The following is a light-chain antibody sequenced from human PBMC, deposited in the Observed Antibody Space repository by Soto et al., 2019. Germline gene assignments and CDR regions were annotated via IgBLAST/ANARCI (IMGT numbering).Light chain of an antibody. Sequence: EIVLTQSPGALSLSPGERATLSCRASQSVSSSSLAWYQQKPGQAPRLLIYGASSRATGIPDRFSGSGSGTDFTLTISRLEPEDFAVYYCQHFGNSPPITFGQGKRLEIK. V-gene: IGKV3-20*01. J-gene: IGKJ5*01. CDR1: QSVSSSS. CDR3: QHFGNSPPIT. CDR2: GAS.